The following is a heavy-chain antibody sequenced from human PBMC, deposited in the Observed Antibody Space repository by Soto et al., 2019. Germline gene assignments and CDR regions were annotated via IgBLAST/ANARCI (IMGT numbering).Heavy chain of an antibody. CDR2: IYYSGST. CDR1: GGSISSYY. Sequence: PSETLSLTCTVSGGSISSYYWSWIRQPPGKGLEWIGYIYYSGSTNYNPSLKSRVTISVDTSKNQFSLKLSSVTAADTAVYYCARDGGYCSGGSCYSDGFDYWGQGTLVTVSS. CDR3: ARDGGYCSGGSCYSDGFDY. V-gene: IGHV4-59*01. D-gene: IGHD2-15*01. J-gene: IGHJ4*02.